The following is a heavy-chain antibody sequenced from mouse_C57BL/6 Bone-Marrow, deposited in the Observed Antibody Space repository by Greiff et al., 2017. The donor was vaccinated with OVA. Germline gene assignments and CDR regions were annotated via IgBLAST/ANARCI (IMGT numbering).Heavy chain of an antibody. CDR3: ATAYYDYDGLAY. CDR2: IHPSASDT. Sequence: VQLQQPGAELVKPGASVKVSCKASGYTFTSSWMHWLKQRPGQGLECIGRIHPSASDTNYNQKFKGKATLTVDKSSSTAYMQRSSLTSEDSAVYYCATAYYDYDGLAYWGQGTLVTVSA. CDR1: GYTFTSSW. J-gene: IGHJ3*01. D-gene: IGHD2-4*01. V-gene: IGHV1-74*01.